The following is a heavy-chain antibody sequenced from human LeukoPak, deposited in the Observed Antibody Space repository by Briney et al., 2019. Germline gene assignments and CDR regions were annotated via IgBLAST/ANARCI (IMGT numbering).Heavy chain of an antibody. V-gene: IGHV3-33*01. CDR3: ARAIVDYESSGYWLGFDH. D-gene: IGHD3-22*01. CDR2: IWYGGSNK. CDR1: GCIFSTYD. J-gene: IGHJ4*02. Sequence: PGGSLRLSCAASGCIFSTYDMHWVRQAPGKGLEWVAVIWYGGSNKFYADPVKGRFTISRDNYKNTLYLQMNILRAEDAAVYYCARAIVDYESSGYWLGFDHWGQGTLVTASS.